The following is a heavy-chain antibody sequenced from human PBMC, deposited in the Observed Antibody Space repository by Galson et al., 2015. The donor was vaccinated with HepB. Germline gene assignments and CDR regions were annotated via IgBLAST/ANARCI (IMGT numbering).Heavy chain of an antibody. CDR2: INHSGST. Sequence: SETLSLTCAVYGGSFSGYYWSWIRQPPGKGLEWIGEINHSGSTNYNPSLKSRVTISVDTSKNQFSLKLSSVTAADTAVYYCARAYYYGPGHAFDIWGQGTMVTVSS. J-gene: IGHJ3*02. CDR3: ARAYYYGPGHAFDI. D-gene: IGHD3-10*01. V-gene: IGHV4-34*01. CDR1: GGSFSGYY.